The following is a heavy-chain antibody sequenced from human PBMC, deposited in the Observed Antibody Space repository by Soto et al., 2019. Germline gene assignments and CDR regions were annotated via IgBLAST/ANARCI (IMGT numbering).Heavy chain of an antibody. J-gene: IGHJ4*02. CDR2: IKQDGSEK. V-gene: IGHV3-7*03. CDR1: GFTFSSYW. D-gene: IGHD2-2*02. Sequence: PVGSLRLSCAASGFTFSSYWMSWVRQAPGKGLEWVANIKQDGSEKYYVDSVKGRFTISRDNAKNSLYLQMNSLRAEDTAVYYCAKDPPYCSSTSCYKGGFDYWGQGTLVTVSS. CDR3: AKDPPYCSSTSCYKGGFDY.